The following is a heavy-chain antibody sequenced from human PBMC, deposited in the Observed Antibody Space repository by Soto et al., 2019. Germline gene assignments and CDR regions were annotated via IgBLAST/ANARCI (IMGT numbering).Heavy chain of an antibody. CDR1: GGSISSSSYY. CDR2: IYYSGST. CDR3: ARREGGDYDFWSGYYLNWFDP. Sequence: QLQLQESGPGLVKPSETLSLTCTVSGGSISSSSYYWGWIRQPPGKGLEWIGSIYYSGSTYYNPSLKSRVTLSVDTSKNQFSLKLSSVTAADTAVYYCARREGGDYDFWSGYYLNWFDPWGQGTLVTVSS. V-gene: IGHV4-39*01. D-gene: IGHD3-3*01. J-gene: IGHJ5*02.